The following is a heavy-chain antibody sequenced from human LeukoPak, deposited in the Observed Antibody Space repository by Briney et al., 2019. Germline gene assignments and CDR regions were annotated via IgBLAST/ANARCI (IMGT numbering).Heavy chain of an antibody. CDR3: ARHLTSSRGCSGFSQGRFDF. J-gene: IGHJ4*02. CDR2: IYYSRRT. V-gene: IGHV4-39*01. Sequence: PSETLSLTCTVSGGSLSSSDYYWGWIRQPPGKGLEWIGSIYYSRRTYYNSSLNSRVTISVDTSKRQVSLNLNSATAADTAVYYCARHLTSSRGCSGFSQGRFDFWGQGSLVTISS. CDR1: GGSLSSSDYY. D-gene: IGHD2-15*01.